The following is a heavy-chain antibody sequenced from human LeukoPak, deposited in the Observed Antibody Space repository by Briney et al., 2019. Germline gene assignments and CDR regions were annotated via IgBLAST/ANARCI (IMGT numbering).Heavy chain of an antibody. V-gene: IGHV4-34*01. CDR3: ARGRGLLWFGEIPDY. D-gene: IGHD3-10*01. Sequence: SETLSLTCAVYGGSFSGYYWSWIRQPPGKGLEWIGEINHSGSTNYNPSLKSRVTISVDTSKNQFSLKLSSVTAADTAVYYCARGRGLLWFGEIPDYWGQGTLVTVSS. CDR2: INHSGST. J-gene: IGHJ4*02. CDR1: GGSFSGYY.